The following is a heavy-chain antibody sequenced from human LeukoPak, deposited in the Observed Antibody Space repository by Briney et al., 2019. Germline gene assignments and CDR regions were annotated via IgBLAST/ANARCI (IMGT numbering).Heavy chain of an antibody. CDR2: ISGYNGNT. CDR3: ARDRGDSSGYKHDY. V-gene: IGHV1-18*01. D-gene: IGHD3-22*01. Sequence: ASVKVSCKASGYTFTSYGITWVRQAPGQGLEWMGWISGYNGNTNYAQKLQGRVTMTTDTSTSTAYMELRSLRSDDTAVYYCARDRGDSSGYKHDYWGQGTLVTVSS. J-gene: IGHJ4*02. CDR1: GYTFTSYG.